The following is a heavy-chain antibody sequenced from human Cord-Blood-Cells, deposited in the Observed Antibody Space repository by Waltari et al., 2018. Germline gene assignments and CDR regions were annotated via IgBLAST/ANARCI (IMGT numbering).Heavy chain of an antibody. Sequence: EVQLVESGGGLVQPGGSLNLSCAASGFTVSGSAMHWVRQASGKGLEWVGRIRSKANSYATAYAASVKGRFTISRDDSKNTAYLQMNSLKTEDTAVYYCTRGHVDTAMGFDYWGQGTLVTVSS. CDR1: GFTVSGSA. CDR2: IRSKANSYAT. J-gene: IGHJ4*02. D-gene: IGHD5-18*01. CDR3: TRGHVDTAMGFDY. V-gene: IGHV3-73*01.